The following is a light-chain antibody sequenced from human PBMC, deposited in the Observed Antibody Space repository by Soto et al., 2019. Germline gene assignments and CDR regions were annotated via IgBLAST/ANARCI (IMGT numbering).Light chain of an antibody. CDR3: QQYNKWFSLS. V-gene: IGKV3-15*01. CDR1: ESISSK. Sequence: EIVMTQSPATLSVSPGERAILSCRASESISSKLGWYQQRPGQAPRLLIYGASIRATGIPTRFSGSGSGTEFTLTISSLQSEDSAVYYCQQYNKWFSLSFGQGTRLEIK. CDR2: GAS. J-gene: IGKJ5*01.